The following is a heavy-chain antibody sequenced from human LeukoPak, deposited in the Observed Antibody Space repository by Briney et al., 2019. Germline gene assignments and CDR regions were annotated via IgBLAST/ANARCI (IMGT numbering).Heavy chain of an antibody. Sequence: ASVKVSCKASGYTFTGYYMHWVRQASGQGLEWMGWINPNSGGTNYAQKFQGRVTMTRDTSISTAYMELSRLRSDDTAVYYCASARGYCSSTSCYNDDAFDIGGQGTMVTVSS. D-gene: IGHD2-2*01. V-gene: IGHV1-2*02. CDR1: GYTFTGYY. CDR2: INPNSGGT. J-gene: IGHJ3*02. CDR3: ASARGYCSSTSCYNDDAFDI.